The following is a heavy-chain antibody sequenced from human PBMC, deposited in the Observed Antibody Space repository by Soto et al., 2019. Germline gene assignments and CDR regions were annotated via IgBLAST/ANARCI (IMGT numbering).Heavy chain of an antibody. CDR2: IYYSRST. Sequence: SGSLSLTXTASGGSISSGDFSWSWKRQPPGKGREWVGYIYYSRSTYYNPSIKSRATISVDTSKNLFFQMLSSGTDEEAAVYYCARDQATKWLFLRRDGAFDIWGQGTMVTVSS. CDR3: ARDQATKWLFLRRDGAFDI. CDR1: GGSISSGDFS. J-gene: IGHJ3*02. V-gene: IGHV4-30-4*08. D-gene: IGHD3-22*01.